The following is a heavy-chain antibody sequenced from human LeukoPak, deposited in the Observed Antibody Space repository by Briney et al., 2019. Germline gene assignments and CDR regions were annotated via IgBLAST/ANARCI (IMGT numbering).Heavy chain of an antibody. Sequence: SETLSLTCTVSGGSISSYYWSWIRQPPGKGLEWIGYIYYSGSTNYNPSLKSRVTISVDTSKNQFSLKLSPVTAADTAVYYCARQQLSQLYYFDYWGQGTLVTVSS. V-gene: IGHV4-59*01. CDR1: GGSISSYY. D-gene: IGHD6-13*01. CDR3: ARQQLSQLYYFDY. J-gene: IGHJ4*02. CDR2: IYYSGST.